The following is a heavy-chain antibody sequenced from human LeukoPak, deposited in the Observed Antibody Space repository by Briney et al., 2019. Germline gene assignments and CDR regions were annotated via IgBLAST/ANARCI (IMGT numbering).Heavy chain of an antibody. Sequence: GESLKISCKASGYDFTKYWIGWVRQMPGKGLEWMGIIYPGDSDAAYSPSFQGQVTISADKSISIAYLQWSSLKASDTAMYYCARQYRSGSYSFDIWGQGTLVTVSS. J-gene: IGHJ4*02. D-gene: IGHD3-10*01. CDR2: IYPGDSDA. CDR1: GYDFTKYW. V-gene: IGHV5-51*01. CDR3: ARQYRSGSYSFDI.